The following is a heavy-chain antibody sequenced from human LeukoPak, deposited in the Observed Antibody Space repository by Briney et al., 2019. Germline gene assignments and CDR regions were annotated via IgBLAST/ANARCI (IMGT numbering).Heavy chain of an antibody. CDR3: AKDQDDILTGYDY. CDR1: GYTFTSYD. Sequence: ASVKVSCKASGYTFTSYDINWVRQATGQGLEWMGWMNPNSGNTGYARKFQGRVTITRNTSISTAYMELSSLRSEDTAVYYCAKDQDDILTGYDYWGQGTLVTVSS. V-gene: IGHV1-8*03. D-gene: IGHD3-9*01. J-gene: IGHJ4*02. CDR2: MNPNSGNT.